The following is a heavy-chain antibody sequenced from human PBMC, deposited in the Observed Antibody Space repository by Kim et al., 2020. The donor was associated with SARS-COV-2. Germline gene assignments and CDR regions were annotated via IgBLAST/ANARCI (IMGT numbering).Heavy chain of an antibody. CDR1: GYTFTGHY. CDR3: ARQQDFGDYGLDY. J-gene: IGHJ4*02. V-gene: IGHV1-2*02. CDR2: ITPKNGAT. D-gene: IGHD4-17*01. Sequence: ASVKVSCKASGYTFTGHYMDWVRQAPGQGLEWMGWITPKNGATNYPQKFQGRVSMTRDTSLRTVYMELTGLTADDAAVYYCARQQDFGDYGLDYWGQGTLVTVSS.